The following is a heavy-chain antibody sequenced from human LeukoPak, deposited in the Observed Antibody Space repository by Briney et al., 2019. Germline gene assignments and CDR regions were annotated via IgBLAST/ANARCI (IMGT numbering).Heavy chain of an antibody. D-gene: IGHD3-10*01. V-gene: IGHV3-23*01. CDR2: ISGGGGNT. Sequence: GGSLRLSCAASGFTFTSYALSWVRQAPGKGLEWVSTISGGGGNTYYADSVKGRFTISRDISKNMLYLQMNSLRAEDTAVYYCAKDGDIWLGDLNWFDPWGQGTLVTVSS. CDR3: AKDGDIWLGDLNWFDP. J-gene: IGHJ5*02. CDR1: GFTFTSYA.